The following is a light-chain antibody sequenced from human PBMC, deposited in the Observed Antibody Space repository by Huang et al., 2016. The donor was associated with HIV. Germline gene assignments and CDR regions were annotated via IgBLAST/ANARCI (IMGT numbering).Light chain of an antibody. CDR3: QKYNSAPYT. CDR1: QGAGNS. J-gene: IGKJ2*01. V-gene: IGKV1-27*01. Sequence: DIQMNQSPSSLSTSVGDRVTITCRASQGAGNSLAWYQQKPGKVPKLLIYAASPLRSGVPSRFSGSGSGTEFTLTIIGLQPEDVATYYCQKYNSAPYTFGQGTRLDIK. CDR2: AAS.